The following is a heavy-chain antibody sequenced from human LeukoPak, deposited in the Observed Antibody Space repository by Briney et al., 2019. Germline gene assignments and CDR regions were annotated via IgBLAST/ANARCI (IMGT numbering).Heavy chain of an antibody. J-gene: IGHJ4*02. Sequence: GGSLRLSCAASGFTFSSYGMHWVRQAPGKGLEWVAFIRVDGSNKYYADSVKGRFTISRDNSKNTLYLQMNSLRPEDTAVYYCASGGTYSGYFSYWGQGTLVIVSS. CDR1: GFTFSSYG. CDR3: ASGGTYSGYFSY. D-gene: IGHD1-26*01. CDR2: IRVDGSNK. V-gene: IGHV3-30*02.